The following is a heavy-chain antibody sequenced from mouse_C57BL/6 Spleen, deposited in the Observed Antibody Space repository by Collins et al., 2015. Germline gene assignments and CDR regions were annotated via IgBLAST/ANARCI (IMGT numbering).Heavy chain of an antibody. CDR1: GYTFTSYW. CDR2: IYPGDGDT. V-gene: IGHV1-87*01. D-gene: IGHD3-1*01. J-gene: IGHJ3*01. Sequence: QVQLQQSGAELARPGASVKLSCKASGYTFTSYWMQWVKQRPGQGLEWIGAIYPGDGDTRYTQKLKGKATLTADKSSSTAYMQLSSLASEDSAVYYCAREGATPLRGFAYWGQGTLVTVSA. CDR3: AREGATPLRGFAY.